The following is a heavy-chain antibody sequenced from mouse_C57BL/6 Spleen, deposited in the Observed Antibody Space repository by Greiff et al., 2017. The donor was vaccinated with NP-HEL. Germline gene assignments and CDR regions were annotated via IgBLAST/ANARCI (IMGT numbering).Heavy chain of an antibody. J-gene: IGHJ3*01. CDR1: GFTFSSYA. V-gene: IGHV5-9-1*02. D-gene: IGHD4-1*01. CDR3: TRGGNWDEAY. CDR2: ISSGGDYI. Sequence: EVKLVESGEGLVKPGGSLKLSCAASGFTFSSYAMSWVRQTPEKRLEWVAYISSGGDYIYYADTVKGRFTISRDNARNTLYLQMSSLKSEDTAMYYCTRGGNWDEAYWGQGTLVTVSA.